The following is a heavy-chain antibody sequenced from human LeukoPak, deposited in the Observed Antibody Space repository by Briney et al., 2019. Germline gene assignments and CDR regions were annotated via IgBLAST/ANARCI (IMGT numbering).Heavy chain of an antibody. J-gene: IGHJ4*02. Sequence: GASVKVSCKASGYTFTSYAMHWVRQAPGQRLEWMGWINAGNGNTKYSQKFQGRVTITRDTSASTAYMELSSLRSEDTAVYYCARDRVMTMTLTPDYWGQGTLVTVSS. V-gene: IGHV1-3*01. CDR2: INAGNGNT. D-gene: IGHD3-22*01. CDR3: ARDRVMTMTLTPDY. CDR1: GYTFTSYA.